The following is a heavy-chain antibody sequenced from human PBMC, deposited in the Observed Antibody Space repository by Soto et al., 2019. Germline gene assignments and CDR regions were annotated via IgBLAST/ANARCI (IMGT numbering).Heavy chain of an antibody. CDR1: GNSFTTSA. CDR2: INAGNGYT. V-gene: IGHV1-3*01. Sequence: QVQLVRSGSEVRKPGASVKISCEAPGNSFTTSAIHWVRQAPGQRPEWLGWINAGNGYTKYSQTFQGRVTITRDTSASTVYMELSSLKYEDTGVYYCTRESAPWGFEHWGQGTRVTVSS. D-gene: IGHD7-27*01. CDR3: TRESAPWGFEH. J-gene: IGHJ4*02.